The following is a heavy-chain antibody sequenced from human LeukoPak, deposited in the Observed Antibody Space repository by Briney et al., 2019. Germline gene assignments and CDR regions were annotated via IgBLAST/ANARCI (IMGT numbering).Heavy chain of an antibody. CDR1: GGFISSYY. CDR3: AKRGYGDYADY. D-gene: IGHD4-17*01. J-gene: IGHJ4*02. V-gene: IGHV4-59*01. Sequence: SETLSLTCTVSGGFISSYYWSWIRQPPGKGLEWIGYIYYSGSTNYNPSLKSRVTISLDTSKNQFSLKLSSVTAADTAVYYCAKRGYGDYADYWGQGSLVTVSS. CDR2: IYYSGST.